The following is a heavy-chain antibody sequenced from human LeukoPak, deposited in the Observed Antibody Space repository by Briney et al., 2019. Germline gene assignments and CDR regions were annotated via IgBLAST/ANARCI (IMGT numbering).Heavy chain of an antibody. CDR3: AGVRHYDSSGYPNWFDP. D-gene: IGHD3-22*01. J-gene: IGHJ5*02. V-gene: IGHV4-30-2*01. CDR1: GGSISSGGYS. Sequence: SETLSLTCTVSGGSISSGGYSWSWIRQPPGKGLEWIGYIYHSGSTYYNPSLKSRVTISVDRSKNQFSLKLSSVTAADTAVYYCAGVRHYDSSGYPNWFDPWGQGTLVTVSS. CDR2: IYHSGST.